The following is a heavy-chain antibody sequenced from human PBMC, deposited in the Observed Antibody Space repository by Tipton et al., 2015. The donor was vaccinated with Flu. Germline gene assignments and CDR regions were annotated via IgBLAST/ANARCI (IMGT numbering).Heavy chain of an antibody. J-gene: IGHJ4*02. CDR1: GGSVNSYF. V-gene: IGHV4-59*05. CDR3: ARLSFYDVDLKNFYFDY. CDR2: IYPSGAT. D-gene: IGHD3-10*02. Sequence: PGLVKPSETLSLTCTVSGGSVNSYFWSWIRQPPGKGLELIGSIYPSGATYYNPSLKSRVVISVDTSKNQFSLKLTSVTAADTAIYYCARLSFYDVDLKNFYFDYWGQGALVTVSS.